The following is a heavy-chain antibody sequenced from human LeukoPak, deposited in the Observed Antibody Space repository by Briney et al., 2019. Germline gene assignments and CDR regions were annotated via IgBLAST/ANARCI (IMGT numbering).Heavy chain of an antibody. D-gene: IGHD5-24*01. V-gene: IGHV1-18*01. J-gene: IGHJ4*02. CDR3: ARVGPHRKMATTRYHFDY. CDR1: GYTLINYC. Sequence: ASVKGSFQASGYTLINYCFNWGGQAPGQRLEWMGWISGYNGNTKYAQKLQGRVTMTTDTSTSTAYMELRSLRSDDTAVYYCARVGPHRKMATTRYHFDYWGQGTLVTVSS. CDR2: ISGYNGNT.